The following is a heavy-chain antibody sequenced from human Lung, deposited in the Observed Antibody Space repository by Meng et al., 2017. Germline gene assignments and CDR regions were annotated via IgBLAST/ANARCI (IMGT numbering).Heavy chain of an antibody. Sequence: EVQLVESGGGLVKPGGSLTLSCAASGFTFSDYSMNWVRQAPGKGLEWVSSISSGSSYIYYADSVKGRFTISRDNAKNSLYLHMNSLRVEDTGLYYCARDYGGNSRGYWGQGTLVTVSS. V-gene: IGHV3-21*03. J-gene: IGHJ4*02. CDR1: GFTFSDYS. D-gene: IGHD4-23*01. CDR3: ARDYGGNSRGY. CDR2: ISSGSSYI.